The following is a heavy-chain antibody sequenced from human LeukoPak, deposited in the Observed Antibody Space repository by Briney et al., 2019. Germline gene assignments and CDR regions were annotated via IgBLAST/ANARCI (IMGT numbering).Heavy chain of an antibody. D-gene: IGHD4-11*01. V-gene: IGHV3-20*04. CDR2: INWNGGST. CDR3: ARDNTVTIASFIYYYYMDV. J-gene: IGHJ6*03. Sequence: GGSLRLSCVASGFTFDGYGMSWVRQAPGKGLEWVSGINWNGGSTNYADSVKGRFSISRDNAKNSLYLQMNSLRAEDTAVYYCARDNTVTIASFIYYYYMDVWGKGTTVTVSS. CDR1: GFTFDGYG.